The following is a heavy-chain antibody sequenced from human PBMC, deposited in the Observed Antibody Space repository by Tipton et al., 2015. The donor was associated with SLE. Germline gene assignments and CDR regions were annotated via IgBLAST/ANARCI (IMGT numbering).Heavy chain of an antibody. CDR3: ARDRAFSSFDI. V-gene: IGHV3-11*04. Sequence: SLRLSCDASGFTFRNYNMRWIRQAPGKGLEWVAFISDSGSSIYYADSVKGRFAISRDNAKNSLSLQMSSLRADDTALYYCARDRAFSSFDIWGQGTMVTVSS. J-gene: IGHJ3*02. CDR1: GFTFRNYN. CDR2: ISDSGSSI. D-gene: IGHD2-2*01.